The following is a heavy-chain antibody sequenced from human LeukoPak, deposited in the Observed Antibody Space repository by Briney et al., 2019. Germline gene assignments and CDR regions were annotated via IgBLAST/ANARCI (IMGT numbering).Heavy chain of an antibody. J-gene: IGHJ4*02. CDR2: IYYSGST. CDR3: ASSGWYLLPGVY. Sequence: PSETLSLTCIVSGGSISSSNYYWGWIRQPPGKGLEWIGTIYYSGSTYYNASLKSRVIISVDTSKNQFSLKLSSVTAADTAVYYCASSGWYLLPGVYWGQGTLVTVSS. V-gene: IGHV4-39*01. D-gene: IGHD6-19*01. CDR1: GGSISSSNYY.